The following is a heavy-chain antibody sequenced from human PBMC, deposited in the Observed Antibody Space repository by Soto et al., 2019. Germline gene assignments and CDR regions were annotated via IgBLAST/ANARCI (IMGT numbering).Heavy chain of an antibody. CDR2: ISGSGGST. CDR1: GFTFSSYA. V-gene: IGHV3-23*01. J-gene: IGHJ4*02. Sequence: EVQLLESGGGLVQPGGSLRLSCAASGFTFSSYAMSWVRQAQGKGLEWVSAISGSGGSTYYADSVKGRFTISRDNSKNTLYLQMNSLRAEDTAVYYCAKLAVVEYCSSTSCSYFDYWGQGTLVTVSS. CDR3: AKLAVVEYCSSTSCSYFDY. D-gene: IGHD2-2*01.